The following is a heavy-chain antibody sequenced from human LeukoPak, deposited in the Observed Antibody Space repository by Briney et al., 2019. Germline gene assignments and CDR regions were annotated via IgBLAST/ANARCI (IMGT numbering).Heavy chain of an antibody. CDR2: ISSSSFYM. D-gene: IGHD6-6*01. Sequence: PGGSLRLSCAASGFTFSNYNMNWVRQAPGKGLEWVSSISSSSFYMYYADSVKGRFTISRDNAKNSLYLQMNSLRAEDTAVYYCAREFLPGARLPRIAARPGDNWFDPWGQGTLVTVSS. J-gene: IGHJ5*02. CDR1: GFTFSNYN. V-gene: IGHV3-21*01. CDR3: AREFLPGARLPRIAARPGDNWFDP.